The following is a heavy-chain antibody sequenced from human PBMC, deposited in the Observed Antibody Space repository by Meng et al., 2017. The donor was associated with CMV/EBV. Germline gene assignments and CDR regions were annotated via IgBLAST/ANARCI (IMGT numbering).Heavy chain of an antibody. CDR2: ISSNGGST. CDR3: ARVGEVTTGDYYYYGMDV. CDR1: GFTFSSYA. D-gene: IGHD4-11*01. J-gene: IGHJ6*02. Sequence: GALKISCAASGFTFSSYAMHWVRQAPGKGLEYVSAISSNGGSTYYADSVKGRFTISRDNSKNTLYLQMGSLRAEDMAVYYCARVGEVTTGDYYYYGMDVWGQGTTVTVSS. V-gene: IGHV3-64*02.